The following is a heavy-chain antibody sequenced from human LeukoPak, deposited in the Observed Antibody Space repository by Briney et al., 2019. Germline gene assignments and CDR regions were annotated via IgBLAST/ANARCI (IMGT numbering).Heavy chain of an antibody. D-gene: IGHD3-10*01. CDR1: GYTFTGYY. CDR2: INPNSGGT. CDR3: ARGKHSGSSNFDY. Sequence: ASVKLSCKASGYTFTGYYMHWLRQAPGQGLELMGWINPNSGGTNYAQKFQGRVTMTGDTSIGTAYMDLSRLSSDDTAVYYCARGKHSGSSNFDYWGHGTLVTVSS. J-gene: IGHJ4*01. V-gene: IGHV1-2*02.